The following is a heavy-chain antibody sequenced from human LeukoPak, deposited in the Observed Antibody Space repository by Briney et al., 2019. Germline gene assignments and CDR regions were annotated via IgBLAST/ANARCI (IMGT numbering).Heavy chain of an antibody. V-gene: IGHV3-21*01. CDR3: ARDCSGGSCYFAFDY. CDR2: ISSSSSYI. CDR1: GFTFSSYS. Sequence: GGSLRLSCAASGFTFSSYSMNWVRQAPGKGLEWVSSISSSSSYIYYADSVKGRFTISRDNAKNSLYLQMNSLRAEDTAVYYCARDCSGGSCYFAFDYWGQRTLVTVSS. D-gene: IGHD2-15*01. J-gene: IGHJ4*02.